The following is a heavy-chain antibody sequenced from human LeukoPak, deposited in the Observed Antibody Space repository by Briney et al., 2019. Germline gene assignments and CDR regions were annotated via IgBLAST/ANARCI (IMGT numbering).Heavy chain of an antibody. J-gene: IGHJ6*02. D-gene: IGHD1-26*01. V-gene: IGHV1-69*01. CDR1: GGTFSSYA. CDR2: IIPIFGTA. Sequence: ASVKVSCKASGGTFSSYAISWVRQAPGQGLEWMGGIIPIFGTANYAQKFQGRVTITADESTSTAYMELSSLRSEDAAAYYCARDNGRCPDCPYGMDVWGQGTTVTVSS. CDR3: ARDNGRCPDCPYGMDV.